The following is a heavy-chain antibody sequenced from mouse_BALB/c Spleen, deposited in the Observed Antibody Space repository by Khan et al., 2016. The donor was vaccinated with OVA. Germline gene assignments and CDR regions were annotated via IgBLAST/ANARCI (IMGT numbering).Heavy chain of an antibody. D-gene: IGHD2-14*01. CDR2: INPSNGYT. J-gene: IGHJ3*01. V-gene: IGHV1-4*01. CDR3: GRDGAYHRNDGWLAY. Sequence: VQLQQSGAELARPGASVKMSCKASGYTFTSYTIHWIKKRPGQGLEWIGYINPSNGYTNYNQKFKDKATLTTDKSSTTAYLQLSSLTSDDSAVYNCGRDGAYHRNDGWLAYWGQGTLVTVSA. CDR1: GYTFTSYT.